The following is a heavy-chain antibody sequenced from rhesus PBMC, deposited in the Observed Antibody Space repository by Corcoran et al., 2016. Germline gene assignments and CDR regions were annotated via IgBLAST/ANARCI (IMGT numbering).Heavy chain of an antibody. CDR1: GYTFTDYY. Sequence: EVQLVQSGAEVKKPGASVKISCKASGYTFTDYYVHWVRQAPGKGLEWMGRVDPENGEAIQAQKFQDRVTITADTSTDTAYMELSSLRSEDTAVYYCARGYCIGSDCYAYFDYWGQGVLVTVSS. D-gene: IGHD2-21*01. CDR3: ARGYCIGSDCYAYFDY. J-gene: IGHJ4*01. V-gene: IGHV1-111*02. CDR2: VDPENGEA.